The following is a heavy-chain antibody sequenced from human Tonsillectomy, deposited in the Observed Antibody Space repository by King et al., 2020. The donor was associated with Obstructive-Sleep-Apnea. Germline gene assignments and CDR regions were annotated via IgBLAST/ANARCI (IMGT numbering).Heavy chain of an antibody. V-gene: IGHV3-30*02. CDR3: AKDRYYYDSSGYYYIDY. J-gene: IGHJ4*02. CDR1: GFTFSSYG. D-gene: IGHD3-22*01. CDR2: IRYDGSNK. Sequence: VQLVESGGGVVQPGGSLRLSCAASGFTFSSYGMHWVRQAPGKGLEWVTFIRYDGSNKYYADSVKGRFTISRDNSKNTLYLQVHSLRAEDTAVYYCAKDRYYYDSSGYYYIDYWGQGTLVTVSS.